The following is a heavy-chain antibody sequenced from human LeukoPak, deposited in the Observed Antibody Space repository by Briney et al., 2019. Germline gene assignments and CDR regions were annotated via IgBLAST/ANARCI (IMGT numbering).Heavy chain of an antibody. CDR1: GYTFTDYY. CDR2: INPNSGDT. J-gene: IGHJ4*02. CDR3: ARSNTSGYYPPTLRY. Sequence: ASVKVSCKASGYTFTDYYIHWVRQAPGQGLEWMGWINPNSGDTDFAQKFQGMVTMTRDTSISTAYMELSRLRSDDTAVFYRARSNTSGYYPPTLRYWGQGTLVAVSS. D-gene: IGHD3-22*01. V-gene: IGHV1-2*02.